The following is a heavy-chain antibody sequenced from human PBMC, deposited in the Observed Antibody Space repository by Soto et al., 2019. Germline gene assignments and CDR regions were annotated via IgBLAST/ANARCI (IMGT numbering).Heavy chain of an antibody. CDR1: GGSISTYY. V-gene: IGHV4-59*01. CDR3: ARALMGSFDAFDI. D-gene: IGHD3-16*01. CDR2: IFLSGAT. Sequence: QVQLQESGPGLVKPSETLSLTCSVSGGSISTYYWSWIRQAPGKRLEWLGYIFLSGATNYNPSLESRVTISVDTSKSQLSLRLTSVTAADTGVYYCARALMGSFDAFDIWGQGTTVTVSS. J-gene: IGHJ3*02.